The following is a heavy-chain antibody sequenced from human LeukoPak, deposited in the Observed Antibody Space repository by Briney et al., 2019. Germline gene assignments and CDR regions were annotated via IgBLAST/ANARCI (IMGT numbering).Heavy chain of an antibody. D-gene: IGHD1-20*01. J-gene: IGHJ4*02. Sequence: GGSLRLSCAASGFTFGSYWMRWIRQAPGKGLEWVANIKSDGSEKYYVDSVRGQFTISRDNAKNSLFLQMTSLRAEDSAVYYCARDNWKAFDYWGQGTLVTVSS. CDR2: IKSDGSEK. V-gene: IGHV3-7*01. CDR3: ARDNWKAFDY. CDR1: GFTFGSYW.